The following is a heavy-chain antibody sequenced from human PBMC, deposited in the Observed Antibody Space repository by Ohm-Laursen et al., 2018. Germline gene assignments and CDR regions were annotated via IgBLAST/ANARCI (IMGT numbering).Heavy chain of an antibody. J-gene: IGHJ4*02. CDR1: GFTFSNAW. Sequence: SLRLSCAASGFTFSNAWMSWVRQAPGKGLEWVGRIKSKTDGGTTDYAAPVKGRFTISRDDSKNTLYLQMNSLKTEDTAVYYCTTGITYYYDSSGYYHFDYWGQGTLVTVSS. CDR3: TTGITYYYDSSGYYHFDY. CDR2: IKSKTDGGTT. V-gene: IGHV3-15*01. D-gene: IGHD3-22*01.